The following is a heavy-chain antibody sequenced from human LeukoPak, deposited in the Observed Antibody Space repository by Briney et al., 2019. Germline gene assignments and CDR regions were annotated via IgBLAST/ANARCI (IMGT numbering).Heavy chain of an antibody. V-gene: IGHV1-18*01. J-gene: IGHJ5*02. D-gene: IGHD4-17*01. CDR2: ISAYNGNT. Sequence: ASVKVSCKASGYTFTSYGISWVRQAPGQGREWMGWISAYNGNTNYAQKLQGRVTMTTDTSTSTAYMELRSLRSDDTAVYYCARSHGDGSLDWFDPWGQGTLVTVSS. CDR1: GYTFTSYG. CDR3: ARSHGDGSLDWFDP.